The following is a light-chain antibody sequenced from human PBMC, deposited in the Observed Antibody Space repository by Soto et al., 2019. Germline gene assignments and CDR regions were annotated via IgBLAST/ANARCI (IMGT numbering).Light chain of an antibody. J-gene: IGKJ2*01. V-gene: IGKV3-11*01. CDR2: DAS. CDR1: QSVSSY. Sequence: EIVLTQSPATLSLSPGERATLSCRASQSVSSYLAWYQQKPGQAPRLLIYDASNRATGIPARFSGSGSGTAVTLTTISLGREDPEVYSVQQRSNRPTRYTFGQGTKLEIK. CDR3: QQRSNRPTRYT.